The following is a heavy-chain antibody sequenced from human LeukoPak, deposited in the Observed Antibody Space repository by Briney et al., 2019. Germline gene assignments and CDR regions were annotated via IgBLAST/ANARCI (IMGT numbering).Heavy chain of an antibody. V-gene: IGHV4-61*02. J-gene: IGHJ4*02. CDR3: ARVKFGAATVTYDY. D-gene: IGHD4-17*01. CDR2: IYTSGST. CDR1: GGSISSGSYY. Sequence: PSETLSLTCTVSGGSISSGSYYWSWIRQPAGKGLEWIGRIYTSGSTNYNPSLKSRVTISVDTSKNQFSLKLSSVAAADTAVYYCARVKFGAATVTYDYWGQGTLVTVSS.